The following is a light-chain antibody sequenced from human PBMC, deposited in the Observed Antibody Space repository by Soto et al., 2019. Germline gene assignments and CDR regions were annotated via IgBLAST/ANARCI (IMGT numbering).Light chain of an antibody. Sequence: EIVLTQSPGTLSLSPGERATLSCRASQSVSSSYLAWYQQTPGQAPRLLIYGASSRATGIPDRFSGSGSGTDFTLTISRLEPEDFAVYYCQQYADPPLTFGGGTKVDIK. CDR2: GAS. CDR1: QSVSSSY. V-gene: IGKV3-20*01. CDR3: QQYADPPLT. J-gene: IGKJ4*01.